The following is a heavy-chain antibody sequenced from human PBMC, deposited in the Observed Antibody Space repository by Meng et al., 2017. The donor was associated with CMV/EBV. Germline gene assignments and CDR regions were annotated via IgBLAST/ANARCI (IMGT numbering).Heavy chain of an antibody. V-gene: IGHV1-8*02. D-gene: IGHD2-2*01. Sequence: ASVKVSCKASGYTFTSYDINWVRQATGQGLEWMGWMNPNSGNTGYAQKFQGRVTITRNTSISTDYMELSSLRSEDTAVYYCARGRGGYCSSTSCLFDYWGQGTLVTVSS. CDR2: MNPNSGNT. J-gene: IGHJ4*02. CDR1: GYTFTSYD. CDR3: ARGRGGYCSSTSCLFDY.